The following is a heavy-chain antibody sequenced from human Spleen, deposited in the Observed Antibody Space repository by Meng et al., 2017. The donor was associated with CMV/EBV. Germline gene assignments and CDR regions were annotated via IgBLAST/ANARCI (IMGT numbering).Heavy chain of an antibody. CDR1: GFTFSSYA. Sequence: GESLKISCAASGFTFSSYAMSWVRQAPGKGLEWVSSISGSGGSTFYADSVKGRFTTSRDNSKKTVYLQMDSLRAEDTALYYCAKGPQAIQINWFDPWGQGTLVTVSS. V-gene: IGHV3-23*01. CDR2: ISGSGGST. J-gene: IGHJ5*02. CDR3: AKGPQAIQINWFDP.